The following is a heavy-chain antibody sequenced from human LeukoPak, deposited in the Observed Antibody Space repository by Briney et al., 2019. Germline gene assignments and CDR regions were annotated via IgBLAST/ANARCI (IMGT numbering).Heavy chain of an antibody. D-gene: IGHD3-9*01. CDR3: ARGSTHYDVLTGYHYYFDY. CDR1: GFTFSSYG. Sequence: TGGSLRLSCAASGFTFSSYGMSWVRQAPGKGLEWVSAISGGGGSTYYADSVKGRFTISRDNAKNSLYLQMNSLRAEDTALYYCARGSTHYDVLTGYHYYFDYWGQGTLVTVSS. CDR2: ISGGGGST. V-gene: IGHV3-23*01. J-gene: IGHJ4*02.